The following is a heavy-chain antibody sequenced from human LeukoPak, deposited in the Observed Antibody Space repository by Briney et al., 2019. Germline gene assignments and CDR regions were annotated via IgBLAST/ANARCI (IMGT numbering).Heavy chain of an antibody. J-gene: IGHJ6*03. CDR1: GGSFSGYY. CDR3: ARSDSYDSSGYYRYYYYYYMDV. D-gene: IGHD3-22*01. V-gene: IGHV4-34*01. CDR2: INHSGST. Sequence: SETLSLTCAVYGGSFSGYYWSWIRQPPGKGLEWIGEINHSGSTNYNPSLKSRVTISVDTSKNQFSLKLSSVTAADTAVYYCARSDSYDSSGYYRYYYYYYMDVWGKGTTVTVSS.